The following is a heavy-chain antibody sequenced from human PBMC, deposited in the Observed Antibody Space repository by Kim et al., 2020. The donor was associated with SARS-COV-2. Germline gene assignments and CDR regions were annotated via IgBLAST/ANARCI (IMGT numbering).Heavy chain of an antibody. CDR3: AEIRWLYH. D-gene: IGHD4-17*01. CDR2: GSKK. V-gene: IGHV3-30*02. J-gene: IGHJ5*02. Sequence: GSKKYYADSVKGRYTISRDNSKNTLYLQMNSLRAEDTAVYYCAEIRWLYHWGQGTLVTVSS.